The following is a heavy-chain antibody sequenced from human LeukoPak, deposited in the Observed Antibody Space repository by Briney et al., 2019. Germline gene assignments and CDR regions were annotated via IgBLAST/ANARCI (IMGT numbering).Heavy chain of an antibody. CDR3: ASYYDILTGYYPGPAFDV. CDR2: IYYSGST. V-gene: IGHV4-31*03. CDR1: GGSISSGGYY. D-gene: IGHD3-9*01. J-gene: IGHJ3*01. Sequence: SETLSLTCTVSGGSISSGGYYWSWIRQHPGKGLEWIGYIYYSGSTYYNPSLKSRVTISVDTSKNQFSLKLSSVTAADTAVYYCASYYDILTGYYPGPAFDVWGQGTMVTVSS.